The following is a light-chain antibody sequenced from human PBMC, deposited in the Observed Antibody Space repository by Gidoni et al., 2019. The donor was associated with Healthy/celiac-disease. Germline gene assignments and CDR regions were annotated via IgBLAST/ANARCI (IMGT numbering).Light chain of an antibody. CDR1: QSISSW. CDR3: QQYNSYPLT. V-gene: IGKV1-5*03. Sequence: DIQTTQSPSTLSASVGDRVTITCRARQSISSWLAWYQQKPGKAPKLLIYKASSLESGVPSRFSGSGSGTEFTLTISSLQPDDFATYYCQQYNSYPLTFGGGTKVEIK. J-gene: IGKJ4*01. CDR2: KAS.